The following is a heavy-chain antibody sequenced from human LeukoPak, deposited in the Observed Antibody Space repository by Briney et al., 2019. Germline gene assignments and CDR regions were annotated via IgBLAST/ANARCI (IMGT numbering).Heavy chain of an antibody. CDR1: GFTFSDHY. CDR2: ISSSGNSI. Sequence: PGGSLRLSCAASGFTFSDHYMSWIRQAPGKGLEWVSYISSSGNSIYHADSVKGRFTISRDDAKNSLYLQMNSLRAEDTAVYYCARLREIPVFGVVTKSTSYFDYWGQGTLVTVSS. D-gene: IGHD3-3*01. V-gene: IGHV3-11*04. J-gene: IGHJ4*02. CDR3: ARLREIPVFGVVTKSTSYFDY.